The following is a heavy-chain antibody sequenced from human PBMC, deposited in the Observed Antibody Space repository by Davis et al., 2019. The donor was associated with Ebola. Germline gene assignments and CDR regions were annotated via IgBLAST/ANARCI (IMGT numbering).Heavy chain of an antibody. V-gene: IGHV3-48*03. CDR3: TRDLYRSGDVAFDI. J-gene: IGHJ3*02. Sequence: GESLKISCAASGFTFSSYAMSWIRQAPGKGLEWVSYISTSGSTRYYAESVKGRFTISRDNAKNSLYLHMNSLRAEDTAVYYCTRDLYRSGDVAFDIWGQGTMVTVSS. CDR1: GFTFSSYA. D-gene: IGHD3-10*01. CDR2: ISTSGSTR.